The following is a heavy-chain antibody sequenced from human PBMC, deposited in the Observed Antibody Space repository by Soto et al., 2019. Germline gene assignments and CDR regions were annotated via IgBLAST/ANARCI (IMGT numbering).Heavy chain of an antibody. CDR1: GFPFSATD. J-gene: IGHJ5*02. Sequence: EFQVMQSGGGFVQPGGSLRLACAASGFPFSATDMSWVRQAPGKGLEWVSTIDGGGETTYYADSVRGRFTISRDNSKTTVYLQMDGLRVDDTAFYYCAKNSGWFNTWGQGDLVIVSS. CDR2: IDGGGETT. D-gene: IGHD3-10*01. V-gene: IGHV3-23*01. CDR3: AKNSGWFNT.